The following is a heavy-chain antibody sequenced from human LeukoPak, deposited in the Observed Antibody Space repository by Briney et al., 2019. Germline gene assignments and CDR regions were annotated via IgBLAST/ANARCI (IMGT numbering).Heavy chain of an antibody. D-gene: IGHD3-10*01. CDR2: IKSKTDGGTT. CDR1: GFTFSTYS. J-gene: IGHJ4*02. Sequence: GGSLRLSCAASGFTFSTYSMHWVRQAPGKGLEWVGRIKSKTDGGTTDYAAPVKGRFTISRDDSKNTLYLQMNSLKTEDTAVYYCTTEAAWFGVDYWGQGTLVTVSS. CDR3: TTEAAWFGVDY. V-gene: IGHV3-15*01.